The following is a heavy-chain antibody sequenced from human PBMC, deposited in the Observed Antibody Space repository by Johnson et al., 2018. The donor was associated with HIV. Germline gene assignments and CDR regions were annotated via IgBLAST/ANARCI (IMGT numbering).Heavy chain of an antibody. CDR2: IYSGGST. Sequence: VQLVESGGGLVQPGGSLRLSCAASGFTVSSNYMSWVSQAPGKGLEWVSVIYSGGSTYYADSVKGRFTISRDNSKNTLYLQMNSLRAEDTAVYYCARDGGIGSTREDAFDIWGQGTMVIVSS. V-gene: IGHV3-66*01. CDR3: ARDGGIGSTREDAFDI. D-gene: IGHD2-2*01. CDR1: GFTVSSNY. J-gene: IGHJ3*02.